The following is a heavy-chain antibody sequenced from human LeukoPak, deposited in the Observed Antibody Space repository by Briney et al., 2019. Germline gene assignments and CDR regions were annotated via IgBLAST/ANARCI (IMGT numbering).Heavy chain of an antibody. D-gene: IGHD6-13*01. Sequence: GGSLRLSCAASGFTFSSYGMHWVRQAPGKGLEWVAFIRYDGSNKYYADSVKGRFTISRDNSKNTLYLQMNSLRAEDTAVYYCAKDEAAAGYAFDIWGQGTMVTVSS. CDR2: IRYDGSNK. CDR3: AKDEAAAGYAFDI. V-gene: IGHV3-30*02. CDR1: GFTFSSYG. J-gene: IGHJ3*02.